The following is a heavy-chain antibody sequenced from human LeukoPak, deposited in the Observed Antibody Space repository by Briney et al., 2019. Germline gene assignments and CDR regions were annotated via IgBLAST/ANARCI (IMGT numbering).Heavy chain of an antibody. J-gene: IGHJ3*02. CDR2: IFYSGST. D-gene: IGHD6-19*01. Sequence: SETLSLTCTVSGGSISTSNYYWGWIRQPPGKGLEWIGNIFYSGSTYYNPSLKSRVTISVDTSKNQFSLKLSSVTAADTAVYYCARLIAVAGSDAFDIWGQGTMVTVSS. CDR1: GGSISTSNYY. CDR3: ARLIAVAGSDAFDI. V-gene: IGHV4-39*07.